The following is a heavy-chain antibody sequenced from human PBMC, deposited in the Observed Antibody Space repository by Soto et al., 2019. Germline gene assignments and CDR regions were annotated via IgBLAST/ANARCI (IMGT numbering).Heavy chain of an antibody. Sequence: PSETLSLTCAVSGGSINTYYWSWVRQPPGKGLEWIGNIHHSGSTNYNPSLNSRVTISVDTSKNKLSLWLNSVTAADTAVYYCARYSSNWFQTEGMDVWGQGTTVTVSS. CDR3: ARYSSNWFQTEGMDV. J-gene: IGHJ6*02. V-gene: IGHV4-59*01. CDR1: GGSINTYY. D-gene: IGHD6-13*01. CDR2: IHHSGST.